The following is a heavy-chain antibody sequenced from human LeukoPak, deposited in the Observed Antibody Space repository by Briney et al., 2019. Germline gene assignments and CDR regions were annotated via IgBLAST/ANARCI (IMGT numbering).Heavy chain of an antibody. J-gene: IGHJ4*02. D-gene: IGHD3-22*01. Sequence: GASVKVSCKTSGYTFSRHGITWVRQAAGQGFEWMGWVSGYNGNTNYAQSVQGRVTMTTDTSTNTAYMELRSLRSDDTAVYYCAKEIHPGLDSGASCCFDYWGQGTPVTVSS. CDR2: VSGYNGNT. V-gene: IGHV1-18*01. CDR1: GYTFSRHG. CDR3: AKEIHPGLDSGASCCFDY.